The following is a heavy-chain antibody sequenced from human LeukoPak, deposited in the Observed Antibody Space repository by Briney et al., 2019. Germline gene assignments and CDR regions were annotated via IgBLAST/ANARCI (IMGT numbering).Heavy chain of an antibody. CDR1: GFTFDDYA. V-gene: IGHV3-9*01. D-gene: IGHD2-21*02. CDR2: ISWNSGNI. J-gene: IGHJ4*02. CDR3: AKDTTPQPPFDGYVY. Sequence: PGRSLRLSCVASGFTFDDYAMHWVRQAPGKGLEWVSGISWNSGNIGYADSVKGRFTISRDNAKNSLYLQMNSLRAEDTALYYCAKDTTPQPPFDGYVYWGQGTLVTVSS.